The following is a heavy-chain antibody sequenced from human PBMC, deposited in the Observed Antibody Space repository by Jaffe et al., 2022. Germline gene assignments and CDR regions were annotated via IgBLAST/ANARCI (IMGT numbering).Heavy chain of an antibody. V-gene: IGHV4-38-2*01. CDR1: GYSISSGYY. J-gene: IGHJ4*02. Sequence: QVQLQESGPGLVKPSETLSLTCAVSGYSISSGYYWGWIRQPPGKGLEWIGSIYHSGSTYYNPSLKSRVTISVDTSKNQFSLKLSSVTAADTAVYYCARHQNNAGERLLRYFDWLLSAPDYWGQGTLVTVSS. D-gene: IGHD3-9*01. CDR3: ARHQNNAGERLLRYFDWLLSAPDY. CDR2: IYHSGST.